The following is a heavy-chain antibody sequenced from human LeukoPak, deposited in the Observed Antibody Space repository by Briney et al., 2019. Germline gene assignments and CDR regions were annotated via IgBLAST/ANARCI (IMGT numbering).Heavy chain of an antibody. CDR1: GFALSTYW. CDR2: INSDGSNT. J-gene: IGHJ4*02. CDR3: AKYSSSRVRDFDY. D-gene: IGHD6-13*01. V-gene: IGHV3-74*01. Sequence: PGGSLRLSCAASGFALSTYWMHWVRQAPGKGLVWVSLINSDGSNTLYADSVKGRFTISRDTAKNTLYLQMNSLRAEDTAVYYCAKYSSSRVRDFDYWGQGTLVTVSS.